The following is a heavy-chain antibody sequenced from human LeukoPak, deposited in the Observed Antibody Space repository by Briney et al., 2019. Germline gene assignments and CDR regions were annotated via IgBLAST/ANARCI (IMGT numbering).Heavy chain of an antibody. V-gene: IGHV3-33*01. Sequence: PGGSLRLSCAASGFTFSNYCMHWVRQAPGKGLEWMTTIWYDGNNKYYADSVKGRFSISRDNSKNTLYLQMNSLRVEDTAVYYCARGRPHGNDYWGQGTLVTVSS. D-gene: IGHD4-23*01. CDR3: ARGRPHGNDY. CDR2: IWYDGNNK. J-gene: IGHJ4*02. CDR1: GFTFSNYC.